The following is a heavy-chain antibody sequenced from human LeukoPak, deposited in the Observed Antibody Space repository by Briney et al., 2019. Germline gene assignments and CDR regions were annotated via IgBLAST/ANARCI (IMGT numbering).Heavy chain of an antibody. CDR3: ARLVAVTASKSYYFDY. J-gene: IGHJ4*02. Sequence: GESLKISCKGSGYSFSNYWFGWVRQMPGKGLEWMGIIYPGDSDTRYSPSFQGQVTISADKSISTAYLQWSSLKASDTAMYYCARLVAVTASKSYYFDYWGQGTLVTVSS. CDR1: GYSFSNYW. V-gene: IGHV5-51*01. D-gene: IGHD2-21*02. CDR2: IYPGDSDT.